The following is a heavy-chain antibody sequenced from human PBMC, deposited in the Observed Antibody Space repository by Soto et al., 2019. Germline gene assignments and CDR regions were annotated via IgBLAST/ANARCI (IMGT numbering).Heavy chain of an antibody. D-gene: IGHD6-19*01. CDR1: GGSISSSY. CDR2: IYDDGSA. Sequence: PSETLSLTCTVSGGSISSSYWSWIRQPPGKGLEWLAYIYDDGSASYNPSLKSRATISLDMSKNQFSLKLSSVTAADTAVYFCARSVAVPGAHIDYWGQGTQVTVSS. J-gene: IGHJ4*02. CDR3: ARSVAVPGAHIDY. V-gene: IGHV4-59*01.